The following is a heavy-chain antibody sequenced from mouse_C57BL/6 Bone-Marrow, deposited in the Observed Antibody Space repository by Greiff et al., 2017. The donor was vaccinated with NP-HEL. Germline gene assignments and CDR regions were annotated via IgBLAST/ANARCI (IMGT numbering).Heavy chain of an antibody. J-gene: IGHJ4*01. V-gene: IGHV14-4*01. CDR3: TRGYSNLYAMDY. CDR2: IDPENGDT. Sequence: EVQLQQSGAELVRPGASVKLSCTASGFNIKDDYMHWVKQRPEQGLEWIGWIDPENGDTEYASKFQGKATITADTSSNTAYLQLSSLTSEDTAVYYCTRGYSNLYAMDYWGQGTSVTVSS. D-gene: IGHD2-5*01. CDR1: GFNIKDDY.